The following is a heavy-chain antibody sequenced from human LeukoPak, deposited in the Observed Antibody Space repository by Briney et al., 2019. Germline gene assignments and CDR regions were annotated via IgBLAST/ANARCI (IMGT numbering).Heavy chain of an antibody. V-gene: IGHV4-30-4*08. Sequence: SETLSLTCTVSAGSISSGYYYWGWIRQTPGKGLEWIGYIYYSGSTYYNPSLKSRVTISVDTSKNQFSLKLSSVTAADTAVYYCTRDIGDFVSDFWGQGTLVTVSS. D-gene: IGHD2-21*02. CDR3: TRDIGDFVSDF. CDR1: AGSISSGYYY. J-gene: IGHJ4*02. CDR2: IYYSGST.